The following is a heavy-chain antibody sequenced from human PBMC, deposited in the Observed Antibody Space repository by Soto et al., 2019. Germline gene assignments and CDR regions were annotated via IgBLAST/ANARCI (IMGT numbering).Heavy chain of an antibody. D-gene: IGHD1-26*01. J-gene: IGHJ4*02. Sequence: ASAKVSCKASGYTFTSYAKHWVRQAPGQRLEWMGWINAGNGNTKYSQKFQGRVTITRDTSASTAYMELSSLRSEDTAVYYCARDVESGASRTLDYWGQGTLVTRLL. CDR3: ARDVESGASRTLDY. CDR1: GYTFTSYA. CDR2: INAGNGNT. V-gene: IGHV1-3*01.